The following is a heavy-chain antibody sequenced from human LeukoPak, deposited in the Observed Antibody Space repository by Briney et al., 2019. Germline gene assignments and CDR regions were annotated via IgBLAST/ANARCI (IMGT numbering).Heavy chain of an antibody. V-gene: IGHV3-30*18. CDR2: TSYDGSNK. J-gene: IGHJ3*02. CDR3: AKAGGGDSSGLDAFDI. CDR1: GFTFSSYG. D-gene: IGHD3-22*01. Sequence: GRSLRLSCAASGFTFSSYGMHWVRQAPGKGLEWVAVTSYDGSNKYYADSVKGRFTISRDNSKNTLYLQMNSLRAEDTAVYYCAKAGGGDSSGLDAFDIWGQGTMVTVSS.